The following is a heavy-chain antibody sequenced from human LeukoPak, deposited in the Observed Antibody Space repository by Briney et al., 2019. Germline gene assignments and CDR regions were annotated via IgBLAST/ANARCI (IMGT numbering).Heavy chain of an antibody. Sequence: GGSLRLSCAASRFTFSSYAMSWVRQAPGKGLEWVSAISGSDGSTYYADSVKGRFTISRDNSKNTLYLQMNSLRAEDTAAYYCARKRGSLGYWGQGTLVTVSS. J-gene: IGHJ4*02. CDR1: RFTFSSYA. CDR2: ISGSDGST. CDR3: ARKRGSLGY. V-gene: IGHV3-23*01. D-gene: IGHD5-12*01.